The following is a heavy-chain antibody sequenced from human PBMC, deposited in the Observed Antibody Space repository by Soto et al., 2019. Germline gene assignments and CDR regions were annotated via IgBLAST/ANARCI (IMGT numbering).Heavy chain of an antibody. J-gene: IGHJ6*02. Sequence: PSETLSLTCTVSGGSISSYYWSWVRQPPGKGLEWIGYIYYSGSTNYNPSLKSRVTISVDTSKNQFSLKLSSVTAADTAVYYCAGSGYYHNSGMDGWGQGTTVTVSS. CDR3: AGSGYYHNSGMDG. CDR1: GGSISSYY. CDR2: IYYSGST. V-gene: IGHV4-59*08. D-gene: IGHD3-22*01.